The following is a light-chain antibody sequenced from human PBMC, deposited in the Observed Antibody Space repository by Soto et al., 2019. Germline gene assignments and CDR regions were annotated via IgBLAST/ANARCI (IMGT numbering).Light chain of an antibody. CDR3: QQYGSSPLIT. CDR2: GAS. CDR1: QSVSSN. Sequence: DIVMTQSPDALAVSLGERATLSCRASQSVSSNLAWYQQKPGQAPRLLIYGASSRATGIPDRFSGSGSGTDFTLTISRLEPEDFAVYYCQQYGSSPLITFGQGTRLEIK. J-gene: IGKJ5*01. V-gene: IGKV3-20*01.